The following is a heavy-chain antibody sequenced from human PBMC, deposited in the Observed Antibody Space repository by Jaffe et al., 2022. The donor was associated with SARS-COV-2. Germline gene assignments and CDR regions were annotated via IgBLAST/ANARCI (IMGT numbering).Heavy chain of an antibody. Sequence: EVQLVQSGAEMKKPGESLKISCEGSGYTFTNYWIGWVRQMPGKGLEWMGIIYPGDSSTRYGPSFQGQVIISADKSISTAYLHWSSLKASDTAMYYCAKYSEAFISPDAFDIWGQGTMVIVSS. CDR3: AKYSEAFISPDAFDI. D-gene: IGHD2-15*01. V-gene: IGHV5-51*01. J-gene: IGHJ3*02. CDR2: IYPGDSST. CDR1: GYTFTNYW.